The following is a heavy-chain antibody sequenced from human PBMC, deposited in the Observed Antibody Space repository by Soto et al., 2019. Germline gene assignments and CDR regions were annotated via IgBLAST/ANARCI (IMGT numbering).Heavy chain of an antibody. V-gene: IGHV3-53*01. CDR1: GFTVSSNY. D-gene: IGHD6-13*01. J-gene: IGHJ4*02. Sequence: GGSLRLSCAASGFTVSSNYMSWVRQAPGKGLEWVSVIYSGGNTYYADSVKGRFTISRDNSKNTLYLQMNSLRPEDTAVYYCARDSSWQFDYWGQGTLVTVSS. CDR3: ARDSSWQFDY. CDR2: IYSGGNT.